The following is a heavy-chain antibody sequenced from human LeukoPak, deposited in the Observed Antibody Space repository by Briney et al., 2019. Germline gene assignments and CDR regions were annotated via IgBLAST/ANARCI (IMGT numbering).Heavy chain of an antibody. Sequence: SETLSLTCTVSGGSISSYYWSWIRQPPGKGLEWIGEINHSGSTNYNPSLKSRVTISVDTSKNQFSLKLSSVTAADTAVYYCARGQYYYGSGSYSFDYWGQGTLVTVSS. CDR3: ARGQYYYGSGSYSFDY. J-gene: IGHJ4*02. D-gene: IGHD3-10*01. CDR1: GGSISSYY. V-gene: IGHV4-34*01. CDR2: INHSGST.